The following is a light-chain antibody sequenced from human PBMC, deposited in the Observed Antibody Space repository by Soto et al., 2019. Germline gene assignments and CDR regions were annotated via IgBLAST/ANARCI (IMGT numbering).Light chain of an antibody. CDR1: QTISTW. CDR3: QQYTNTNNPWM. V-gene: IGKV1-5*01. Sequence: DIQGTQSTPTLSASVGDRVTITCQASQTISTWMAWYQQKPGKAPKLLVYDASTLQSGVASRFSGSGSGTEFTLIISGLQPDDSATYYCQQYTNTNNPWMFGQGTKVDIK. J-gene: IGKJ1*01. CDR2: DAS.